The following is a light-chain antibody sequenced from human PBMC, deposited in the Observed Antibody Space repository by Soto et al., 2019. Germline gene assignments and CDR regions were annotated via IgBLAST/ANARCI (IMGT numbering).Light chain of an antibody. CDR1: SSDVGGYNY. V-gene: IGLV2-8*01. Sequence: QSALTQPPSASGSPGQSVTISCTGTSSDVGGYNYVSWYQQHPGKAPKLLIYEVTERPSGVPDRFSASKSGNTASLTVSGLQADDEADYYCSSYAGSNNGVFGGGTKVTVL. CDR2: EVT. J-gene: IGLJ3*02. CDR3: SSYAGSNNGV.